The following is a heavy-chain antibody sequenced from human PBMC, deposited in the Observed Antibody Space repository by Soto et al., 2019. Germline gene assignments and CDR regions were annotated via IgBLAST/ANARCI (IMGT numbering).Heavy chain of an antibody. CDR1: GFTFSSYS. CDR3: ASLPTTIRRIDWFDP. CDR2: ISSSSSYI. Sequence: GGSLRLSCAASGFTFSSYSMNWVRQAPGKGLEWVSSISSSSSYIYYADSVKGRFTISRDNAKNSLYLQMNSLRAEDTNVYYCASLPTTIRRIDWFDPWGQGTLVTVSS. J-gene: IGHJ5*02. V-gene: IGHV3-21*01. D-gene: IGHD3-9*01.